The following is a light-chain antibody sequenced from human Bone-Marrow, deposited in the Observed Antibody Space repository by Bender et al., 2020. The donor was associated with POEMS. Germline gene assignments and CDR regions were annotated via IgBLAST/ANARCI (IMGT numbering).Light chain of an antibody. CDR2: DVT. CDR1: SSDVGNYNY. V-gene: IGLV2-11*01. CDR3: CSYTGTYNDV. Sequence: QSALTQPRSVSGSPGQSVSISCTGTSSDVGNYNYVSWYQQHPGKAPKLMIYDVTKRTSGVPDRLSGSKSGNMASLTISGLQAEDEADYYGCSYTGTYNDVFGSGTKGTGL. J-gene: IGLJ1*01.